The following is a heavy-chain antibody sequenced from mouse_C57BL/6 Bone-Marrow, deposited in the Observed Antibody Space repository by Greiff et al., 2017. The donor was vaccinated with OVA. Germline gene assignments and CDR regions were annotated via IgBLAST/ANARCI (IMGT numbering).Heavy chain of an antibody. D-gene: IGHD3-3*01. V-gene: IGHV5-17*01. J-gene: IGHJ3*01. CDR1: GFTFSDYG. CDR3: ERKAVSWFAY. CDR2: ISSGSSTI. Sequence: EVQRVESGGGLVKPGRSLKLSCAASGFTFSDYGMHWVRQAPEKGLEWVAYISSGSSTIYYADTVKGRFTISRDNAKNTLYLQMTSLKAEDTSLYYCERKAVSWFAYWGQGTLVTVSA.